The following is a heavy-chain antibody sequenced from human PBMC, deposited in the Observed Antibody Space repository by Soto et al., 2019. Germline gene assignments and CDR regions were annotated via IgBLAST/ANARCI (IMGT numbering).Heavy chain of an antibody. D-gene: IGHD5-12*01. Sequence: QSGGSLRLSCAASGFTFSSYAMHWVRQAPGKGLEWVAVISYDGSNKYYADSVKGRFTISRDNSKNTLYLQMNSLRAEDTAVYYCAVAIDYWGQGTLVTVSS. J-gene: IGHJ4*02. V-gene: IGHV3-30-3*01. CDR1: GFTFSSYA. CDR3: AVAIDY. CDR2: ISYDGSNK.